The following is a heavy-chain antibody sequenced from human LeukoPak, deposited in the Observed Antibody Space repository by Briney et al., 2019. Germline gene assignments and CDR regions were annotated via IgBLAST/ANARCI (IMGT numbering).Heavy chain of an antibody. CDR1: GFTFSDYY. Sequence: PGGSLRLSCAASGFTFSDYYMSWIRQAPGKGLEWVSYISSSGSTIYYADSVKGRFTISRDNAKNSLYLQMNSLRAEDTAVYYCASTVTTTHWLGVVLSQDYYYYGMDVWGQGTTVTVSS. J-gene: IGHJ6*02. CDR2: ISSSGSTI. V-gene: IGHV3-11*01. D-gene: IGHD4-17*01. CDR3: ASTVTTTHWLGVVLSQDYYYYGMDV.